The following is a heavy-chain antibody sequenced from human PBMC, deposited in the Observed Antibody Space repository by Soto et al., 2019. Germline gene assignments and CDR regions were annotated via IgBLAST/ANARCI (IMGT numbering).Heavy chain of an antibody. D-gene: IGHD3-9*01. CDR2: VNAGNGNT. CDR3: ALGLAALLGWFEA. CDR1: GFTFRSYA. J-gene: IGHJ5*02. V-gene: IGHV1-3*01. Sequence: QVQLVQSAADVKKPGASVRVSCEANGFTFRSYAVHWLRQAPGQRFEWMGWVNAGNGNTKYSQKFQGRLSLTRDTSASASYMELHSPTSEDTSVYYCALGLAALLGWFEAWGQGTLISVSS.